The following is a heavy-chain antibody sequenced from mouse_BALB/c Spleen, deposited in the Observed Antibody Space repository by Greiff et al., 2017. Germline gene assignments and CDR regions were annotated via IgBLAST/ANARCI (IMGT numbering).Heavy chain of an antibody. D-gene: IGHD1-1*01. V-gene: IGHV14-4*02. CDR1: GFNIKDYY. J-gene: IGHJ3*01. CDR2: IDPENGDT. CDR3: NARYYYGSKGSWFAY. Sequence: EVQLQESGAELVRSGASVKLSCTASGFNIKDYYMHWVKQRPEQGLEWIGWIDPENGDTEYAPKFQGKATMTADTSSNTAYLQLSSLTSEDTAVYYCNARYYYGSKGSWFAYWGQGTLVTVSA.